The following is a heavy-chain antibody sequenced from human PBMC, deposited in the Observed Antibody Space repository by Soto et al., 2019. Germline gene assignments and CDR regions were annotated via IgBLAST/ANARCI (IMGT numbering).Heavy chain of an antibody. CDR2: ISGSGGST. CDR3: AKCLGTSCPLDAFDI. V-gene: IGHV3-23*01. Sequence: GGSLKLSCAASGFTFGGYAVSWVRQAPGKGLEWVSAISGSGGSTYYADSVKGRFTISRDNSKNTLYLQMSSPRAEDTAVYYCAKCLGTSCPLDAFDIWGQGTMVTV. CDR1: GFTFGGYA. D-gene: IGHD2-2*01. J-gene: IGHJ3*02.